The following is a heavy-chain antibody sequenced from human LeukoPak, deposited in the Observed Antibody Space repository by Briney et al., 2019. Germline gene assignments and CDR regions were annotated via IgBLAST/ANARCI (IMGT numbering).Heavy chain of an antibody. CDR2: IKQDGSEK. CDR3: ARAPFNRGVDY. Sequence: PGGSLRLSCAASGFIFSSYWMSWVRQAPGKGLEWVANIKQDGSEKYYVDSVKGRFTISRDNAKNSLYLQMNSLRAEDTAVYYCARAPFNRGVDYWGQGTLVTVSS. D-gene: IGHD3-10*01. V-gene: IGHV3-7*01. CDR1: GFIFSSYW. J-gene: IGHJ4*02.